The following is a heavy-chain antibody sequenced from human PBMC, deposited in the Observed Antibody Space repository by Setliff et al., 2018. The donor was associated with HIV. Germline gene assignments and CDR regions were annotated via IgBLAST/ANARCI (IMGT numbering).Heavy chain of an antibody. CDR3: ARKYTGGPLDY. CDR2: ISTYNGNT. J-gene: IGHJ4*02. CDR1: GYTFTSYG. D-gene: IGHD6-19*01. V-gene: IGHV1-18*01. Sequence: GASVKVSCKASGYTFTSYGITWVRQAPGQGLEWMGWISTYNGNTHYAQELQGRVTMTTDTSTSTAYMELRSLRSDDTAMYYCARKYTGGPLDYWGQGTLVTVSS.